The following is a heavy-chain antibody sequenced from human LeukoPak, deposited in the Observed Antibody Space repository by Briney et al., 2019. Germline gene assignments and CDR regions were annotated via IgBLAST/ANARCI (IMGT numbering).Heavy chain of an antibody. CDR1: GLTFSDFW. D-gene: IGHD5-18*01. J-gene: IGHJ4*02. Sequence: GGSLRLSCAASGLTFSDFWRHWVRQPPGKGLVWVALVKGDGRTTIYADSVKGRFTISRDNAKNTLYLQMNSLRADGSGVYYCATGHSYGYDYWGQGVLVTVSS. CDR3: ATGHSYGYDY. V-gene: IGHV3-74*01. CDR2: VKGDGRTT.